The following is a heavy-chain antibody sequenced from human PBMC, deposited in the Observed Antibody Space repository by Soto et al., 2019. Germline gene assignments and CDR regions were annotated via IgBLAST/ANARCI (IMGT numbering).Heavy chain of an antibody. CDR1: GFTFGSCG. D-gene: IGHD6-13*01. V-gene: IGHV3-33*01. CDR3: ARDFPDRLSAGAHWFDP. J-gene: IGHJ5*02. CDR2: IWFDASEK. Sequence: QEKLVESGGGVVQPGSSLTLSCAASGFTFGSCGMHWVRQAPGKGLEWVAIIWFDASEKYYADSVKGRFSISRDNSKNMVFLQMNSLRVEDTAVYYCARDFPDRLSAGAHWFDPRAKGTLVTVS.